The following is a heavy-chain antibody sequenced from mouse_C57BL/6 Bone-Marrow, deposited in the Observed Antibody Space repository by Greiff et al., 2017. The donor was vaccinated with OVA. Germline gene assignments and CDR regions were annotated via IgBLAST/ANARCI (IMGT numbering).Heavy chain of an antibody. J-gene: IGHJ4*01. CDR1: GYTFTSYW. CDR3: AREGRTAQATYAMDY. D-gene: IGHD3-2*02. Sequence: QVQLQQSGAELVKPGASVKMSCKASGYTFTSYWITWVKQRPGQGLEWIGDIYPGSGSTNYNEKFKSKATLTVDTSSSTAYMQLSSLTSEDSAVYYCAREGRTAQATYAMDYWGQGTSVTVSS. CDR2: IYPGSGST. V-gene: IGHV1-55*01.